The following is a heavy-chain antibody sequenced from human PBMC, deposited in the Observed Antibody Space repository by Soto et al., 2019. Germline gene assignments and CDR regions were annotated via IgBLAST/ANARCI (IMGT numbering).Heavy chain of an antibody. Sequence: EVQLVESGGVVVQPGGSLRLSCAASGFTFDDYTMHWVRQAPGKGLEWVSLISWDGGSTYYADSVKGRFTISRDNSKNSLYLQMNSLRTEDTALYYCAKDGGDYYSSGGNYYYYNGMDVWGQGTTVTVSS. CDR2: ISWDGGST. CDR1: GFTFDDYT. V-gene: IGHV3-43*01. J-gene: IGHJ6*02. D-gene: IGHD3-10*01. CDR3: AKDGGDYYSSGGNYYYYNGMDV.